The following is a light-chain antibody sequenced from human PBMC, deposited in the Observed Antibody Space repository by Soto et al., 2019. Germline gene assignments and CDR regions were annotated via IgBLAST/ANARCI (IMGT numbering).Light chain of an antibody. CDR2: AAS. CDR3: RQYDNLPLT. V-gene: IGKV1-33*01. Sequence: QLPLSPESRSACVGDRVKFTCRAIQSINNFLNWYQQKPGKAPTLLIYAASSLQSGVLSRFSGSGCGRDYTIFICSLQLADDATFYCRQYDNLPLTFGGGTKVDIK. CDR1: QSINNF. J-gene: IGKJ4*02.